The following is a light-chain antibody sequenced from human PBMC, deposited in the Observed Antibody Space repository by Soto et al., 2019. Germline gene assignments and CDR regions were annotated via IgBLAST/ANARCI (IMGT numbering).Light chain of an antibody. J-gene: IGKJ1*01. CDR2: RAS. Sequence: DIQMTQSPSTLSASVGDRVTLTCRASQSISNWLAWYQQKAGKAPKLLIYRASSLQSGVPSRFTGSGSGTEFTLTISRLQPYDFATYYCQQYDPYWTFGQGTKVVIK. V-gene: IGKV1-5*03. CDR1: QSISNW. CDR3: QQYDPYWT.